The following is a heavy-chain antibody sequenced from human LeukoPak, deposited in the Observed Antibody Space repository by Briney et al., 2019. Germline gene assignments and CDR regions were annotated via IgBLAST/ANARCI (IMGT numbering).Heavy chain of an antibody. CDR3: ARGGDYALYYFDY. V-gene: IGHV3-33*08. D-gene: IGHD4-17*01. Sequence: GGSLRLSCAASGFSVSSNHMSWVRQAPGKGLEWVAVIWYDGSNKYYADSVKGRFTISRDNSKNTLYLQMNSLRAEDTAVYYCARGGDYALYYFDYWGQGTLVTVSS. J-gene: IGHJ4*02. CDR1: GFSVSSNH. CDR2: IWYDGSNK.